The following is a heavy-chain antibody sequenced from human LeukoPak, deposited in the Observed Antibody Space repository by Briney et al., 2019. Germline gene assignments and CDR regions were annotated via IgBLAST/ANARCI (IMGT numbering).Heavy chain of an antibody. CDR3: ARGGYSYGYDY. CDR1: GFFFSDYG. J-gene: IGHJ4*02. V-gene: IGHV3-21*05. D-gene: IGHD5-18*01. Sequence: GGSLRLSCAASGFFFSDYGMNWVRQAQGKGLEWISYISSGSSDIFYADSVKGRFTISRDNAKNSLYLQMNSLRAEDTAVYYCARGGYSYGYDYWGQGTLVTVSS. CDR2: ISSGSSDI.